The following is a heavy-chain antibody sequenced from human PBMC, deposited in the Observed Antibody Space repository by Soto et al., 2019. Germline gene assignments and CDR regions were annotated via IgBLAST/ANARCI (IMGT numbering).Heavy chain of an antibody. Sequence: EVQFLESGGGLVQPGGSLRLSCAASGFTSNNYGMSWVRQAPGKGLEWVSGISGSGSTTDYADSVKGRFPISRDNSKRTLYLKMNNVRAEDTAVYFCAQGRQVAVVATFTSGFDYWCKGTLVTVAS. D-gene: IGHD5-12*01. CDR3: AQGRQVAVVATFTSGFDY. CDR1: GFTSNNYG. CDR2: ISGSGSTT. J-gene: IGHJ4*02. V-gene: IGHV3-23*01.